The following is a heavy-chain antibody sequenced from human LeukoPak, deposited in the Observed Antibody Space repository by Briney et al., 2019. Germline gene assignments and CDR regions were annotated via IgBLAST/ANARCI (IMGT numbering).Heavy chain of an antibody. CDR3: VRDTYRTAVAGSSGLGY. V-gene: IGHV3-7*01. J-gene: IGHJ4*02. D-gene: IGHD6-19*01. Sequence: GGSLRLSCAASGFTFGTYWMGWVRQAPGKGLEGGAHIKQDGSEKSYVDSVKGRFTISRDNVKNSVYLQMHSLRADDTAIYYCVRDTYRTAVAGSSGLGYWGQGTLVTVSS. CDR2: IKQDGSEK. CDR1: GFTFGTYW.